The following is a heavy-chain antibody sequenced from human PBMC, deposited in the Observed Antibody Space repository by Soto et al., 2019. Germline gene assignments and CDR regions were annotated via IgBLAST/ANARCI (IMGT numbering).Heavy chain of an antibody. V-gene: IGHV3-66*01. CDR2: IYSGGST. CDR1: GFTVSSNY. D-gene: IGHD4-17*01. Sequence: GGSLRLSCAASGFTVSSNYMSWVRQAPGKGLEWVSGIYSGGSTYDADSVKGRFTMSRDNSKNTLYLQMNSLRAEDTAVYYCARGVKNDYGSASFLNYYFCMDLWGQGTPVTVSS. J-gene: IGHJ6*02. CDR3: ARGVKNDYGSASFLNYYFCMDL.